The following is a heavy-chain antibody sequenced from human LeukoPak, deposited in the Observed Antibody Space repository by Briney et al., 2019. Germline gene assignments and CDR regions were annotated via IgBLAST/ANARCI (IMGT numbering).Heavy chain of an antibody. J-gene: IGHJ5*02. CDR1: GFTFSSYS. D-gene: IGHD2-2*01. Sequence: GGSLRLSCAASGFTFSSYSMNCVRQAPGGGLEWVSYISSSSSYIYYADSVKGRFTISRDNAKNSLYLQMNSLRAEDTAVYYCARDSPPIVVVPSFDPWGQGTLVTVSS. CDR3: ARDSPPIVVVPSFDP. V-gene: IGHV3-21*01. CDR2: ISSSSSYI.